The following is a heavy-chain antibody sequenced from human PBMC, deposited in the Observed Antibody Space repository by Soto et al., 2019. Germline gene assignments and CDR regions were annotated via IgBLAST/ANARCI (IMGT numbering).Heavy chain of an antibody. Sequence: GGSLRLSCAASGFTFSSYSMNWVRQAPGKGLEWVSSISSSSSYIYYADSVKGRFTISRDNAKNSLYLQMNSLRAEDTAVYYCARVGPLGGYDLSLDYYYYGMDVWGQGTTVTVSS. CDR2: ISSSSSYI. D-gene: IGHD5-12*01. J-gene: IGHJ6*02. V-gene: IGHV3-21*01. CDR1: GFTFSSYS. CDR3: ARVGPLGGYDLSLDYYYYGMDV.